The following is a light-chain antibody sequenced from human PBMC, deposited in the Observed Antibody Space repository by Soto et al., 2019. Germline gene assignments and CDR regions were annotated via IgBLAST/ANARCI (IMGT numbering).Light chain of an antibody. CDR2: KVS. J-gene: IGLJ1*01. Sequence: QSVLTQPASVSGSPGQSITISCTGTSSDVGSNNLASWNQQHPGKAPKLIIYKVSSRPQGVSNRFSGPKSGNTSSLTISGLQAEDEADYYCCSYAGSSTYVFGTGTKVTVL. CDR3: CSYAGSSTYV. CDR1: SSDVGSNNL. V-gene: IGLV2-23*02.